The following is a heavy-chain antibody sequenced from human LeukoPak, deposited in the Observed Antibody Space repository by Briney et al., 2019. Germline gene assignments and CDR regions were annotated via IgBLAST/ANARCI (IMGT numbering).Heavy chain of an antibody. CDR1: GFTFSRNW. D-gene: IGHD2-15*01. V-gene: IGHV3-7*01. CDR3: ARVLRYCSGGNCYSGGLGYMDV. Sequence: PGGSLRLSCAASGFTFSRNWMSWVRQAPGKGLEWVANIKQDGSEKYFVDSVKGRFTISRDNAKNSLYLQMNSLRAEDTAVYYCARVLRYCSGGNCYSGGLGYMDVWGKGTTVTISS. J-gene: IGHJ6*03. CDR2: IKQDGSEK.